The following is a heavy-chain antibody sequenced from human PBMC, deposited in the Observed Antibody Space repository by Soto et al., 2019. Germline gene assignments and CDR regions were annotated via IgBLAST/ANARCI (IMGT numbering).Heavy chain of an antibody. CDR3: ARRSSYGFFDY. J-gene: IGHJ4*02. D-gene: IGHD3-16*02. CDR2: IYPEDSDS. Sequence: GASLKISCKASGYSFTTYWIGWVRQMPGKGLEWMGIIYPEDSDSRYSPSFQGQVTFSADTSTNTAYLQWSSLKASDTATYYCARRSSYGFFDYWGQGTLVTVSS. CDR1: GYSFTTYW. V-gene: IGHV5-51*01.